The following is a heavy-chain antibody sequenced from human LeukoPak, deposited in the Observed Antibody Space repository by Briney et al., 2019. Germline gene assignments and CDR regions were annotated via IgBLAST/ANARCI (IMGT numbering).Heavy chain of an antibody. D-gene: IGHD2-2*01. CDR1: GFIVSSIY. CDR3: AGDTHSSSWYDH. Sequence: GGSLRLSCAVSGFIVSSIYMSWVRQAPGKGLEWVSFIYSDGNTYYADSVKGRFTLSRDSSRNTLYLQMNSLRVDDTAVYYCAGDTHSSSWYDHWGQGTLVTVSS. V-gene: IGHV3-53*01. CDR2: IYSDGNT. J-gene: IGHJ5*02.